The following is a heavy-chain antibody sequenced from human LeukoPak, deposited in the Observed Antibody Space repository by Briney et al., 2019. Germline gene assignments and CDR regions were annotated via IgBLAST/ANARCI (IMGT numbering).Heavy chain of an antibody. J-gene: IGHJ4*02. D-gene: IGHD6-19*01. Sequence: PSETLSLTCAVYGGSFSGYYWSWIRQPPGKGLEWIGEINHSGSTNYNSSLKSRVTISVDTSKNQFSLKLSSVTAADTAVYYCARHSAYSSGWYFWGQGTLVTVSS. V-gene: IGHV4-34*01. CDR2: INHSGST. CDR3: ARHSAYSSGWYF. CDR1: GGSFSGYY.